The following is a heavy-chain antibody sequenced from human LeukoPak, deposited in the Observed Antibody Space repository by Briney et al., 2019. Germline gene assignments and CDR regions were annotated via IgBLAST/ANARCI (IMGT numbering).Heavy chain of an antibody. CDR2: ISSSGSTI. D-gene: IGHD6-13*01. V-gene: IGHV3-11*01. J-gene: IGHJ4*02. CDR1: GFTVSDYY. CDR3: ARLLYSSSWYVDY. Sequence: GGSLRLSCAASGFTVSDYYMSWIRQAPGKGLEWVSYISSSGSTIYYADSVKGRFTISRDNAKNSLYLQMNSLRAEDTAVYYCARLLYSSSWYVDYWGQGTLVTVSS.